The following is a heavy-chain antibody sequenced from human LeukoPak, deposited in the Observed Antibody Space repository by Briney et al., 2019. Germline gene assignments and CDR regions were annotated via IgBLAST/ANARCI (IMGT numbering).Heavy chain of an antibody. CDR1: GFTFSTFA. CDR3: ARVGGIKLTDYFFDS. D-gene: IGHD3-16*01. Sequence: PGGSLRLSCAASGFTFSTFAMYWVRQAPGKGLEYVSSISSNGGSTYYANSVKGRFTISRDNSKNTLYLQMGRQRAEDLAVYYCARVGGIKLTDYFFDSWGQGTLVSVSS. CDR2: ISSNGGST. J-gene: IGHJ4*02. V-gene: IGHV3-64*01.